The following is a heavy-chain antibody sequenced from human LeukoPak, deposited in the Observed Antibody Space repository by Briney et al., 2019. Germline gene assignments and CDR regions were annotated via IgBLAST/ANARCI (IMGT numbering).Heavy chain of an antibody. J-gene: IGHJ4*02. CDR2: ISYDGSNK. CDR1: GFTFSSYA. D-gene: IGHD3-22*01. CDR3: ARDLSPYYDSSGYLI. Sequence: GRSLRLSCAASGFTFSSYAMHWVRQAPGKGLERVAVISYDGSNKYYADSVKGRFTISRDNSKNTLYLQMNSLRAEDTAVYYCARDLSPYYDSSGYLIWGQGTLVTVSS. V-gene: IGHV3-30-3*01.